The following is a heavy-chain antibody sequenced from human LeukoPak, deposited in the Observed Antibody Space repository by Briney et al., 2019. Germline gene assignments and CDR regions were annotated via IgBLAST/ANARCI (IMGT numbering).Heavy chain of an antibody. CDR2: IYHSGST. J-gene: IGHJ3*02. CDR1: GGSISSSNW. CDR3: ARDHYDSSGYYSSGGFDI. D-gene: IGHD3-22*01. V-gene: IGHV4-4*02. Sequence: SETLSLTCAVSGGSISSSNWWSWVRQPPGKGLEWIGEIYHSGSTNYNPSLKSRVTISVDKSKNQFSLKLSSVTAADTAVYYCARDHYDSSGYYSSGGFDIWGQGTMVTVSS.